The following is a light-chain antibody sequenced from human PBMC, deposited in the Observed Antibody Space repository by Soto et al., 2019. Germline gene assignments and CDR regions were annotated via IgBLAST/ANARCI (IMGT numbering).Light chain of an antibody. CDR3: QQYGSSVLT. CDR2: GAS. CDR1: QSVSTNS. J-gene: IGKJ4*01. Sequence: EIVLTQSPDTLSLSPGERATLSCRASQSVSTNSLAWYQQRPGQAPRPLIYGASSRATGTPDRVSGSGSGTDFTLFISRLEPEDFAVYYCQQYGSSVLTFVGVTKVEIK. V-gene: IGKV3-20*01.